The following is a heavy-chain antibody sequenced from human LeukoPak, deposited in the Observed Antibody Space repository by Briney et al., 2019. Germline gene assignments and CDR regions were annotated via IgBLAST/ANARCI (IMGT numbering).Heavy chain of an antibody. CDR2: IHLDGST. J-gene: IGHJ4*02. CDR1: GASISSGWW. Sequence: PSETLSLTCAVSGASISSGWWWSWVRQPPGKGLEWIGEIHLDGSTNYNPSLKSRVTISLDKSKNQFSLMLTSVTAADTAVYYCGRNAYYSADYWGQGTLVTVSS. D-gene: IGHD3-10*01. CDR3: GRNAYYSADY. V-gene: IGHV4-4*02.